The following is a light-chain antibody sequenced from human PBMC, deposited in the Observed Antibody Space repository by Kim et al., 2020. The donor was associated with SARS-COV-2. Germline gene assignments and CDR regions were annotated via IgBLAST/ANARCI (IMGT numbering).Light chain of an antibody. V-gene: IGLV3-1*01. Sequence: VSPGQTASITCSGDKLGSKYACWYQQKPGQSPVLVIYQDSERPSGIPERFSGSNSGNTATLTISGAQAMDEADYYCQAWNSITEGVFGTGTKVTVL. CDR2: QDS. CDR1: KLGSKY. CDR3: QAWNSITEGV. J-gene: IGLJ1*01.